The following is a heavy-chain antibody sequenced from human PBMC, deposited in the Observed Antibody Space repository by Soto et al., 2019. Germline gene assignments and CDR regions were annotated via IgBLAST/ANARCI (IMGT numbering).Heavy chain of an antibody. J-gene: IGHJ4*02. CDR2: ISSSDTII. CDR1: GFTFSDYY. Sequence: GGSLRLSCAASGFTFSDYYMSWIRQAPGKGLEWVSYISSSDTIISYADSVKGRFTISRDNAKNSLYLQMNSLRAEDTAVYYCARDLGYYDSSGYFDYWGQGTLVTSPQ. V-gene: IGHV3-11*01. CDR3: ARDLGYYDSSGYFDY. D-gene: IGHD3-22*01.